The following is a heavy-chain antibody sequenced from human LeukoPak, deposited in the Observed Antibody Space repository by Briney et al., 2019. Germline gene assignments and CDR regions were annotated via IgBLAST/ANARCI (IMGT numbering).Heavy chain of an antibody. Sequence: PGRSLRLSCAASGFTFSSYGVHWVRQAPGKGLEWVAVISYDGSNKYYADSVKGRFTISRDNSKNTLYLQMNSLRAEDTAVYYCAKGMTTVTYYGMDVWGQGTTVTVSS. D-gene: IGHD4-17*01. CDR2: ISYDGSNK. V-gene: IGHV3-30*18. CDR3: AKGMTTVTYYGMDV. CDR1: GFTFSSYG. J-gene: IGHJ6*02.